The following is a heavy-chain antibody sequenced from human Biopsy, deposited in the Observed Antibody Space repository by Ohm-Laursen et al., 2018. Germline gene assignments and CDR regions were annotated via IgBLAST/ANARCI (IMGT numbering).Heavy chain of an antibody. CDR3: ARLTRSTPTTGV. CDR1: GYIFTGYY. D-gene: IGHD2-8*01. V-gene: IGHV1-2*02. Sequence: ASVKVPCKTSGYIFTGYYMHWVRQAPGQGLEWMGWLNTNSGDTEYAENFQGRVTMTRDTSISTAYMELSRLRSDDTAVYYCARLTRSTPTTGVWGQGTLVTVSS. J-gene: IGHJ4*02. CDR2: LNTNSGDT.